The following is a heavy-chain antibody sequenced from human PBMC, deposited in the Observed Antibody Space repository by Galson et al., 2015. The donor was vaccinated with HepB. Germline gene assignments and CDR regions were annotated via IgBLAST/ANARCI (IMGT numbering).Heavy chain of an antibody. CDR1: GFTFSSYA. J-gene: IGHJ5*02. V-gene: IGHV3-23*01. D-gene: IGHD3-3*01. CDR3: AKDLRFYP. Sequence: SLRLSCAGSGFTFSSYAMSWVRQAPGKGLEWVSAISGSGGSTSYADSVNGRFTISRDNSKNTLYMQMNSLRAEDTAVYYCAKDLRFYPWGQGTLVTVSS. CDR2: ISGSGGST.